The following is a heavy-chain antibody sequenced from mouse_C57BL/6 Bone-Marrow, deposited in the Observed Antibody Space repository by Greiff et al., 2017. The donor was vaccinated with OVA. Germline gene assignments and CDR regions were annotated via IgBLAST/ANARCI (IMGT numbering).Heavy chain of an antibody. V-gene: IGHV6-3*01. D-gene: IGHD2-3*01. Sequence: EVKVEESGGGLVQPGGSMKLSCVASGFTFSNYWMNWVRQSPEKGLEWVAQIRLKSDNYATHYAESVKGRFTISRDDSKSSVYLQMNNLRAEDTGIYYCTGGGYYPFAYWGQGTLVTVSA. CDR3: TGGGYYPFAY. J-gene: IGHJ3*01. CDR1: GFTFSNYW. CDR2: IRLKSDNYAT.